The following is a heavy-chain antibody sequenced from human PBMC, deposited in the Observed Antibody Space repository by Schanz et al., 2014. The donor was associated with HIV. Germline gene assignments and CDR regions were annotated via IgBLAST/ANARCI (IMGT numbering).Heavy chain of an antibody. CDR3: AKVRRLLTRWDWFDP. D-gene: IGHD6-25*01. J-gene: IGHJ5*02. CDR1: GFTFSSDA. V-gene: IGHV3-23*01. CDR2: ISGSGGST. Sequence: EVQLLESGGCLVQPGGSLRLSCAASGFTFSSDAMSWVRQAPGTGLEWVSIISGSGGSTYYADSVKGRFTISRDNSKNTLYLQMNRLRAEDTAVYYCAKVRRLLTRWDWFDPWGQGTLVTVSS.